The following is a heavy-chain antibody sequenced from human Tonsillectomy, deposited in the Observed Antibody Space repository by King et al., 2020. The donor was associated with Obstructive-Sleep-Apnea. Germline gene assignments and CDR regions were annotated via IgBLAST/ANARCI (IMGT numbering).Heavy chain of an antibody. Sequence: VQLVESGGGLVRPGGSLRLSCAASAFTFSDYYMNWIRQAPGKGLEWVSYISSSSSYTNYADSVKGRFTISRDNAKNSLYLQMNSLRAEDTAVYYCAREIPTESFFDYWGQGTLVTVSS. CDR2: ISSSSSYT. CDR1: AFTFSDYY. CDR3: AREIPTESFFDY. J-gene: IGHJ4*02. V-gene: IGHV3-11*06. D-gene: IGHD1-14*01.